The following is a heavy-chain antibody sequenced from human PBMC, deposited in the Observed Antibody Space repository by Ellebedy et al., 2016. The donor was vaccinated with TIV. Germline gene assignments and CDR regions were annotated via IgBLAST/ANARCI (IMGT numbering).Heavy chain of an antibody. CDR2: IYWNDDK. CDR1: GFSLSTSGVG. D-gene: IGHD3-10*01. Sequence: SGPTLVKPTQTLTLTCTFSGFSLSTSGVGVGWIRQPPGKALEWLALIYWNDDKRYSPSLKSRLTITKDTSKNQVVLTMTNMDPMDTATYYCARSPYGSPSDWFDPWGQGTLVTVSS. V-gene: IGHV2-5*01. J-gene: IGHJ5*02. CDR3: ARSPYGSPSDWFDP.